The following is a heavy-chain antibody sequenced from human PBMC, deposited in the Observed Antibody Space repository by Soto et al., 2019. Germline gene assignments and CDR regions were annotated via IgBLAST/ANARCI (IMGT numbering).Heavy chain of an antibody. D-gene: IGHD3-3*01. CDR3: ARGGYDFWSGYPDV. J-gene: IGHJ6*02. CDR1: GFTFSIYS. V-gene: IGHV3-21*01. Sequence: GGSLRLSCAASGFTFSIYSMNWVRHAPGKGLEWVSSISSSSSYIYYADSVKGRFTISRDNAKNSLYLQMNSLRAEDTAVYYCARGGYDFWSGYPDVWGQGTTVTVSS. CDR2: ISSSSSYI.